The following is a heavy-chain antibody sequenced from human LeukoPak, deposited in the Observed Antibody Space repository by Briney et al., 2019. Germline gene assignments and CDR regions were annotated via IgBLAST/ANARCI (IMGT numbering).Heavy chain of an antibody. CDR3: AIGRYSGTYTAPELDY. D-gene: IGHD1-26*01. CDR1: GFTFTNYG. V-gene: IGHV3-30*03. CDR2: ISYDGNDK. Sequence: PGGSLRLSCAASGFTFTNYGIHWVRQAPGKGLEWMAAISYDGNDKYYADSVKGRFTISRDNSKNTLFLQVDSLTTEDSAVYYCAIGRYSGTYTAPELDYWGQGTLVTVSS. J-gene: IGHJ4*02.